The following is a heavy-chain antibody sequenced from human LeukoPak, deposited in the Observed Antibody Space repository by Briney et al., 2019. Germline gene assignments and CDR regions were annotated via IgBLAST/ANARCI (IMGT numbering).Heavy chain of an antibody. CDR1: GYTFTGYY. CDR3: TRAAMVRGVIINHWFDP. CDR2: INPNSGGT. J-gene: IGHJ5*02. Sequence: VASVKVSCKASGYTFTGYYMHWVRQAPGQGLEWMGWINPNSGGTNYAQKFQGRVTMTRDTSISTAYMELSRLRSDDTAVYYCTRAAMVRGVIINHWFDPWGQGTLVTVSS. V-gene: IGHV1-2*02. D-gene: IGHD3-10*01.